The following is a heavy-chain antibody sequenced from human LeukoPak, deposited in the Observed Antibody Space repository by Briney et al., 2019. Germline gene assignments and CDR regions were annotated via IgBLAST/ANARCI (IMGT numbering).Heavy chain of an antibody. CDR3: ATAGNYRFDN. D-gene: IGHD1-7*01. J-gene: IGHJ4*02. Sequence: GGSLRLSCVGSGFTFSNTWMHWVRQAPGEGLVWVSRIDSNGNTINYADSVKGRFTISRDNARNTLYLQMNGLRVEDTALYFCATAGNYRFDNWGQGTLVTVSS. CDR2: IDSNGNTI. CDR1: GFTFSNTW. V-gene: IGHV3-74*01.